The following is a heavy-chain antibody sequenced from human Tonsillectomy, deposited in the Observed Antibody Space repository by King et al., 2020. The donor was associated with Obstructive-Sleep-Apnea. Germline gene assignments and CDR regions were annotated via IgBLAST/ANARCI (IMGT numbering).Heavy chain of an antibody. CDR3: AKDSSVWSHTTFDY. J-gene: IGHJ4*02. V-gene: IGHV3-43D*03. D-gene: IGHD6-19*01. CDR1: GFTFDDYA. CDR2: IIWDGGCS. Sequence: EVQLVESGGVVVQPGGALRLCCVASGFTFDDYAMHLVSQAPGQGLDWVCLIIWDGGCSYFDDSVNGRFTISRDNSKNSLYLQMNSLRAEDTALYYCAKDSSVWSHTTFDYWGQGTLVTVSS.